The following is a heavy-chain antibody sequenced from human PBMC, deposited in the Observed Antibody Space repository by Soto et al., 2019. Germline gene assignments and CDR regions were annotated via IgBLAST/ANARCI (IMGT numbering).Heavy chain of an antibody. D-gene: IGHD4-17*01. V-gene: IGHV4-31*03. Sequence: PSETLSLTCTVSGVSISSGGYYWGWIRPHPGKGLEWIGNIYYSGRTYYNPSLKSRMIMSVDTTKNHFSLKLSSVTAADTAVYYSASVIGGDSEYYFDYWGQGTLVTVSS. CDR3: ASVIGGDSEYYFDY. CDR1: GVSISSGGYY. J-gene: IGHJ4*02. CDR2: IYYSGRT.